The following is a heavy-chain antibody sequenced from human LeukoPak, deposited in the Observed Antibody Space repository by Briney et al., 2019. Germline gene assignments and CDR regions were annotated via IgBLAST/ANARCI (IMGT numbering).Heavy chain of an antibody. Sequence: GGSLRLSCAASGFTFSNAWMSWVRQAPGKGLERVGRIKSKTDGGTTDYAAPVKGRFTISRGDSKNTLYLQMNSLKTEDTAVYYCTTDATGVLLWFGELSTGDYWGQGTLVTVSS. V-gene: IGHV3-15*01. D-gene: IGHD3-10*01. CDR2: IKSKTDGGTT. CDR1: GFTFSNAW. CDR3: TTDATGVLLWFGELSTGDY. J-gene: IGHJ4*02.